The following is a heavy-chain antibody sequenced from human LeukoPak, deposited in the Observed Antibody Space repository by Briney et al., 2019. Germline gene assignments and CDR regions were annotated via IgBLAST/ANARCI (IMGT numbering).Heavy chain of an antibody. CDR1: GFTFSSYG. CDR3: ASLLWDIVVVPADLDY. CDR2: ISGSGGST. Sequence: GGSLRLSCAASGFTFSSYGMSWVRQAPGKGLEWVSAISGSGGSTYYADSVKGRFTISRDNSKNTLYLQMNSLRAEDTAVYYCASLLWDIVVVPADLDYWGQGTLVTVSS. V-gene: IGHV3-23*01. D-gene: IGHD2-2*01. J-gene: IGHJ4*02.